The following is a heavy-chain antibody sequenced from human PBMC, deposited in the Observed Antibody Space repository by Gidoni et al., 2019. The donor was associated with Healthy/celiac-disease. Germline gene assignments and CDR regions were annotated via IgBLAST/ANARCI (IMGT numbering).Heavy chain of an antibody. J-gene: IGHJ4*02. CDR1: GFTFSSYS. Sequence: EVQLVESGGGLVKPGVSLRLSCSASGFTFSSYSMNWVRQAPGKGLEWVSSSSSSSSYIYYADSVKGRFTISRDNAKNSLYLQMNSRRAEDTAVYYCAREIAAAGILGDYWGQGTLVTVSS. CDR2: SSSSSSYI. D-gene: IGHD6-13*01. CDR3: AREIAAAGILGDY. V-gene: IGHV3-21*01.